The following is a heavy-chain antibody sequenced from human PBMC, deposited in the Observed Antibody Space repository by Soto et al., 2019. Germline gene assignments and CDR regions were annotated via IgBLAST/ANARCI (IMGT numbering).Heavy chain of an antibody. CDR1: GLTLSNYA. CDR3: ARVTQAVAADY. J-gene: IGHJ4*02. V-gene: IGHV3-30-3*01. CDR2: ISYDGSNR. Sequence: QVQLVESGGGVVQPGRSLRLSCAASGLTLSNYAMHWVRQAPGKGLEWVAVISYDGSNRYYAGSVKGRFTISRDNSKNTLYLQMNSLRAEDTAVYYCARVTQAVAADYWGQGTLVTVSS. D-gene: IGHD6-19*01.